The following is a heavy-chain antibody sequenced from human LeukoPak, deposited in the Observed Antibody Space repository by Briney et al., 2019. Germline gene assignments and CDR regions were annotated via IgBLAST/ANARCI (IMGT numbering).Heavy chain of an antibody. CDR2: ISSSGSSI. V-gene: IGHV3-48*03. CDR1: GFTFSSYE. D-gene: IGHD2-2*01. CDR3: ARDIVVVPAAKSAWDY. Sequence: GGSLRLSCAASGFTFSSYEMNWVRQAPGKGLEWASYISSSGSSIYYADSVKGRFTISRDNAKNSLYLQMNSLRAEDTAVYYCARDIVVVPAAKSAWDYWGQGTLVTVSS. J-gene: IGHJ4*02.